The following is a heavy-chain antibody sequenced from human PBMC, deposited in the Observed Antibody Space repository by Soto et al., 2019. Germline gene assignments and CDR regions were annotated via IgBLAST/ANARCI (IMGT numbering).Heavy chain of an antibody. Sequence: GESLKISCKGSGYGFTSYWISWVRQMPGKGLEWMGRIDPSDSYTNYSPSFQGHVTISADKSISTAYLQWSSLKASDTAMYYCARPGYGSGSYVNWFDPWGQGTLVTVSS. CDR2: IDPSDSYT. CDR1: GYGFTSYW. V-gene: IGHV5-10-1*01. D-gene: IGHD3-10*01. CDR3: ARPGYGSGSYVNWFDP. J-gene: IGHJ5*02.